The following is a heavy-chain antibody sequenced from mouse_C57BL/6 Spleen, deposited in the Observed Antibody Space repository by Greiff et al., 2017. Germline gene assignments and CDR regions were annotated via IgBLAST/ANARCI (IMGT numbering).Heavy chain of an antibody. V-gene: IGHV5-17*01. D-gene: IGHD2-3*01. CDR3: ARHDVAGFAY. CDR2: ISSGSSTI. J-gene: IGHJ3*01. CDR1: GFTFSDYG. Sequence: EVQGVESGGGLVKPGGSLKLSCAASGFTFSDYGMHWVRQAPEKGLEWVAYISSGSSTIYYADKVKGRFTISRDNAKNTLFLQMTSLRSEDTAMYYCARHDVAGFAYWGQGTLVTVSA.